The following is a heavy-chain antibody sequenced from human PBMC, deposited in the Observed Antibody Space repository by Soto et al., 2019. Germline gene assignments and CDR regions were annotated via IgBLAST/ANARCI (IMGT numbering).Heavy chain of an antibody. D-gene: IGHD4-17*01. CDR1: GFTFNTYS. CDR3: ARVNDYGLTNWFDP. Sequence: GGSLRLSCAASGFTFNTYSMNWVRQAPGKGLEWVSSINSDSNYIYYADSVKGRFTISRDNAKNSVYLQMNSLRVEDTAIYYCARVNDYGLTNWFDPWGQGTRVTVSS. V-gene: IGHV3-21*01. J-gene: IGHJ5*02. CDR2: INSDSNYI.